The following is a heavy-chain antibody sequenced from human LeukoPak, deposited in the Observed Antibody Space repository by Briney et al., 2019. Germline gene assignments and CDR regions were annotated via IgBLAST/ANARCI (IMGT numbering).Heavy chain of an antibody. J-gene: IGHJ4*02. V-gene: IGHV1-3*01. D-gene: IGHD3-22*01. CDR2: INAGNGNT. CDR1: GYTFTSYA. Sequence: GASVKVSCKASGYTFTSYAMHWVRQAPGQRLEWMGWINAGNGNTKYSQKFQGRVTITRDTSASTAYMELSSLRSEDTAVYYCATAGSSGYYDYLDYWGQGTLVTVSS. CDR3: ATAGSSGYYDYLDY.